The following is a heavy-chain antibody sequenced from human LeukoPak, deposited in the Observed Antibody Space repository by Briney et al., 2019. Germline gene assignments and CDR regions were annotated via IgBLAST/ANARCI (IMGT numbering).Heavy chain of an antibody. D-gene: IGHD5-18*01. J-gene: IGHJ4*02. CDR2: IYPGDSDT. Sequence: GESLKISCKGSGYSFTSYWIGWVRQMPGKGLEWMGIIYPGDSDTRYSPSFQGQVTISADKSISTAYLQWSSLRASDTTMYYCATQYSYGEYYFDYWGQGTLVTVSS. CDR3: ATQYSYGEYYFDY. CDR1: GYSFTSYW. V-gene: IGHV5-51*01.